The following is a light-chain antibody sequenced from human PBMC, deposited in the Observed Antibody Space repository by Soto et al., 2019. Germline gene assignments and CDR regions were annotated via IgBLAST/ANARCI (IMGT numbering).Light chain of an antibody. CDR2: DTS. V-gene: IGKV3-11*01. Sequence: EIVLTQSPGTLSLSPRERATLSCRASQSVSSNHLAWYQQKPGQAPRLLIYDTSIRATGIPARFSGSGSGTDFTLTISSLEPEDFAVYYCQQRSNWLPITFGQGTRLEIK. CDR1: QSVSSN. CDR3: QQRSNWLPIT. J-gene: IGKJ5*01.